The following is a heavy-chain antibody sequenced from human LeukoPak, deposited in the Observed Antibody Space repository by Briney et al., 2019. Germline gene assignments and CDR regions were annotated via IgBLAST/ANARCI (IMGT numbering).Heavy chain of an antibody. CDR3: ARLPSVDTAMVARVGFDY. D-gene: IGHD5-18*01. CDR2: IYPRDSDT. J-gene: IGHJ4*02. Sequence: PGESLKISCEGSGYSFVNYWIGWVRQMPGKGLEWMGIIYPRDSDTRYSPSFQGQVTISADKSISTAYLQWSSLKASDTAIYYCARLPSVDTAMVARVGFDYWGQGTLVTVSS. CDR1: GYSFVNYW. V-gene: IGHV5-51*01.